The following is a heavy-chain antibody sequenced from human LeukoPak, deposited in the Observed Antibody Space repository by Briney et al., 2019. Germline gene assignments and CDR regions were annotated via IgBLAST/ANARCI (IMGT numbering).Heavy chain of an antibody. V-gene: IGHV3-23*01. J-gene: IGHJ4*02. Sequence: GGSLRLSCAASGFTFSSYAMSWVRQAPGKGLEWVSAISGSGGSTYYADSVKGRFTISRDNSKNTLYLQMNSLRAEDTAVYYCADSGSLVVPAAMALFDYWGQGTLVTVSS. CDR2: ISGSGGST. D-gene: IGHD2-2*01. CDR1: GFTFSSYA. CDR3: ADSGSLVVPAAMALFDY.